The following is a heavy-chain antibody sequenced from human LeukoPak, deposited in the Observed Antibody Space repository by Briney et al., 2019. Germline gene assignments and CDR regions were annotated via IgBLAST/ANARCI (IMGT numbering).Heavy chain of an antibody. V-gene: IGHV1-69*05. CDR3: ARVSEDYYDSSGYYPFDY. J-gene: IGHJ4*02. Sequence: SVKVSCKPSGGTFSSYAISWVRQAPGQGLEWMGRIIPIFGTANYAQKFQGRVTITTDESTSTAYMELSSLRSEDTAVYYCARVSEDYYDSSGYYPFDYWGQGTLVTVSS. D-gene: IGHD3-22*01. CDR1: GGTFSSYA. CDR2: IIPIFGTA.